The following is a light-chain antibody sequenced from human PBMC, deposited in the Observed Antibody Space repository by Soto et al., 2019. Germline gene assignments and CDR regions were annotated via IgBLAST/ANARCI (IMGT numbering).Light chain of an antibody. J-gene: IGKJ1*01. CDR2: RSS. Sequence: ALTQSLGTPCFSPGERANISCRSSQSVSSSYLAWYQQKPGQAPRPLTYRSSSRAIGIPDRFSRRGSRKDFTLTIWRLETEGFRVYFCQQYGRSPWTFGQGTKGDIK. CDR1: QSVSSSY. V-gene: IGKV3-20*01. CDR3: QQYGRSPWT.